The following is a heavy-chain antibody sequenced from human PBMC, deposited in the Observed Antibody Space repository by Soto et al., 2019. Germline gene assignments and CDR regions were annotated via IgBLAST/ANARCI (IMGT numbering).Heavy chain of an antibody. V-gene: IGHV1-2*02. Sequence: ASVKVCGKASGYTFTGYYMHWVRQAPGQGLEWMGWINPNSGGTNYAQKFQGRVTMTRDTSISTAYMELSRLRSDDTAVYYCARDLMVRGVIIARFGYWGQGTLVTVSS. D-gene: IGHD3-10*01. J-gene: IGHJ4*02. CDR2: INPNSGGT. CDR3: ARDLMVRGVIIARFGY. CDR1: GYTFTGYY.